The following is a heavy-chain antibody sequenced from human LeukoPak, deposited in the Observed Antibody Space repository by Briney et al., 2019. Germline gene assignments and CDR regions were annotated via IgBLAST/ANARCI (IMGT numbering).Heavy chain of an antibody. D-gene: IGHD3-22*01. CDR3: ARLATQNYYYDSSGYYDRLDY. CDR1: GFSLSTSGMC. Sequence: SGPTLVNPTQTLTLTCTFSGFSLSTSGMCVSWIRQPPGKALEWLVLIDWGDDKYYSTSLKTRLTISKDTSKNQVVLTMTNMDPVDTATYYCARLATQNYYYDSSGYYDRLDYWGQGTLVTVSS. CDR2: IDWGDDK. J-gene: IGHJ4*02. V-gene: IGHV2-70*01.